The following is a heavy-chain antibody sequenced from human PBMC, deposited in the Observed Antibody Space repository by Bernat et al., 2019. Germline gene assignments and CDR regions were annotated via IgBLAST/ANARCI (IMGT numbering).Heavy chain of an antibody. CDR2: ISGSGGST. J-gene: IGHJ4*02. CDR3: AKDWITFGGVIVKGSTDDY. D-gene: IGHD3-16*02. CDR1: GFTFSSYA. Sequence: EVQLLESGGGLVQPGGSLRLSCAASGFTFSSYAMSWVRQAPGKGLEWVSAISGSGGSTYYADSVKGRFTISRDNSKNTLYLQMNSLRAEDTAVYYCAKDWITFGGVIVKGSTDDYWGQGTLVTVSS. V-gene: IGHV3-23*01.